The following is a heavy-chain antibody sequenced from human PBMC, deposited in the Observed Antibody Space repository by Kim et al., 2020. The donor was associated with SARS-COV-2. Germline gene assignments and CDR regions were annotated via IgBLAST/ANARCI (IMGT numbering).Heavy chain of an antibody. Sequence: SVKVSCKASGGTFSSYAISWVRQAPGQGLEWMGGIIPIFGTANYAQKFQGRVTITADKSTSTAYMELSSLRSEDTAVYYCARDGVEMATIEYWGQGTLVTVSS. D-gene: IGHD5-12*01. CDR1: GGTFSSYA. CDR2: IIPIFGTA. J-gene: IGHJ4*02. CDR3: ARDGVEMATIEY. V-gene: IGHV1-69*06.